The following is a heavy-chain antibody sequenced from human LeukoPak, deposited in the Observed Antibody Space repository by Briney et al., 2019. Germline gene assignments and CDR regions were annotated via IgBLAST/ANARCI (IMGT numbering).Heavy chain of an antibody. V-gene: IGHV3-23*01. CDR2: ISGSGSST. J-gene: IGHJ6*02. D-gene: IGHD3-10*01. CDR1: GFTFSSYA. Sequence: WGSLRLSCAGSGFTFSSYAMSWVRQAPGKGLERVSAISGSGSSTYYADSVKGRFTISRDNPKNTLYRQMNSLRAEDTAVYYCAKEGPLLWFGELLGPYGMDVWGQGATVTVSS. CDR3: AKEGPLLWFGELLGPYGMDV.